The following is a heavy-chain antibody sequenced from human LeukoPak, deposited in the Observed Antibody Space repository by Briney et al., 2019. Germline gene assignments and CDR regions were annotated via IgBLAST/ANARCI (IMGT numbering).Heavy chain of an antibody. CDR1: GFTFSRYW. V-gene: IGHV3-74*01. J-gene: IGHJ4*02. D-gene: IGHD6-13*01. CDR2: INSDGSNT. CDR3: AKDGSSSWYVDY. Sequence: GGSLRLSCAASGFTFSRYWMHWVRQAPGKGLVWVSRINSDGSNTIYADSVKGRFTVSRDNAENTLYLQMNSLRAEDTAVYYCAKDGSSSWYVDYWGQGALVTVSS.